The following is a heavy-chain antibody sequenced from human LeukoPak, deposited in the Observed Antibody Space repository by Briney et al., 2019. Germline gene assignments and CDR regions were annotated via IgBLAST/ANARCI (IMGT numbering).Heavy chain of an antibody. CDR1: GYTFTNSA. V-gene: IGHV1-18*01. CDR2: ISAYNGYT. Sequence: ASVKVSCKASGYTFTNSAITWVRQAPGQGLEWMGWISAYNGYTNSAQRFQGRVTMTTDKSTNTAYMELRSLRSDDTAVYYCARDLMGPLFMGYFDYWGQGTLVTVSS. CDR3: ARDLMGPLFMGYFDY. D-gene: IGHD3-10*01. J-gene: IGHJ4*02.